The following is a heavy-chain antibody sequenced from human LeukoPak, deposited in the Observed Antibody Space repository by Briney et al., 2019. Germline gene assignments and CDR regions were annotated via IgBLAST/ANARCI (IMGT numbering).Heavy chain of an antibody. J-gene: IGHJ4*02. CDR3: ARDSYGVGSFDY. CDR1: GYTFTSYD. V-gene: IGHV1-8*01. CDR2: MNPNSGNT. Sequence: ASVKVSCKASGYTFTSYDINWVRQATGQGLEWMGWMNPNSGNTGYAQKFQGRVTMTRNTSISTAYMELSSLRSEDTAVYYCARDSYGVGSFDYWGQGTLVTVSS. D-gene: IGHD5-18*01.